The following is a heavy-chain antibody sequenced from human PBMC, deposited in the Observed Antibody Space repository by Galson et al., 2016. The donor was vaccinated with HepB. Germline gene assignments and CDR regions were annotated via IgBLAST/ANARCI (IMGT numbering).Heavy chain of an antibody. D-gene: IGHD6-13*01. Sequence: SVKVSCKASGYTFANHAITWVRQAPGQGLEWVGWVSPNNGHTKYAERFQDRVTLTTDPSTTTAYMDLGSLRSDDTAVYFCARDAARGDYWGQGTQVSVFS. J-gene: IGHJ4*02. V-gene: IGHV1-18*04. CDR3: ARDAARGDY. CDR1: GYTFANHA. CDR2: VSPNNGHT.